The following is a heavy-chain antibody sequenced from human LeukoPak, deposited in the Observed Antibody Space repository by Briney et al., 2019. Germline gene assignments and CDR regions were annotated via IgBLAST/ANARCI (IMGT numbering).Heavy chain of an antibody. CDR3: ARDFVVAAGSRHFDY. CDR1: GGSISSSSYY. D-gene: IGHD6-13*01. V-gene: IGHV4-39*02. J-gene: IGHJ4*02. CDR2: IYYSGST. Sequence: SETLSLTCTVSGGSISSSSYYWGWIRQPPGKGLEWIGSIYYSGSTYYNPSLKSRVTISVDTSKNQFSLKLSSVTAADTAVYYCARDFVVAAGSRHFDYWGQGTLVTVSS.